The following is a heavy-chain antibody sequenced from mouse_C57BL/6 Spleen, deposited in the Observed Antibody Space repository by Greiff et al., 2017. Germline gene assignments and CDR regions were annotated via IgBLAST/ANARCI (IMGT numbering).Heavy chain of an antibody. CDR3: AREDDGYYVAMDY. D-gene: IGHD2-3*01. Sequence: VQLQLSGAELMKPGASEKLSCKATGYTFSCYWIARVKQRPGHGLEWIGEILPGSSSTNYNEKFKGKATFTADTSSSTASMQLSSLTTEDSAIYYCAREDDGYYVAMDYWAQGASVTGSS. CDR2: ILPGSSST. CDR1: GYTFSCYW. V-gene: IGHV1-9*01. J-gene: IGHJ4*01.